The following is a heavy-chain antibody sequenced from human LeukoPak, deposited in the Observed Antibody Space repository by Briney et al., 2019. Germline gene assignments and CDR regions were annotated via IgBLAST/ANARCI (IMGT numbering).Heavy chain of an antibody. D-gene: IGHD2-2*02. V-gene: IGHV1-2*02. CDR1: GYTFTGYY. CDR2: INPNSGGT. Sequence: GASVKVSCKASGYTFTGYYMHWVRQAPGQGLEWMGWINPNSGGTNYAQKFQGRVTMTRDTSISTAYMELSRLRSDDTAVYYCARDAYCSSTSCYKRGYYYYMDVWGKGTTVTVSS. CDR3: ARDAYCSSTSCYKRGYYYYMDV. J-gene: IGHJ6*03.